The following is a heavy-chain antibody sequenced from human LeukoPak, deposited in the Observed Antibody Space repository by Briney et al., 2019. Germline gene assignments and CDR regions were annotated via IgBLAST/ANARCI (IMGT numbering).Heavy chain of an antibody. V-gene: IGHV3-64*04. J-gene: IGHJ4*02. CDR1: GFTFSSYA. Sequence: PGGSLRLSCSASGFTFSSYAMHWVRQAPGKGLEYVSAISSNGGSTYYADSVKGRFTISRDNSKNTLYLQMNSLRAEDTAVYYCAREFEIGDGLDYWGQGTLVTVSS. D-gene: IGHD3-16*01. CDR2: ISSNGGST. CDR3: AREFEIGDGLDY.